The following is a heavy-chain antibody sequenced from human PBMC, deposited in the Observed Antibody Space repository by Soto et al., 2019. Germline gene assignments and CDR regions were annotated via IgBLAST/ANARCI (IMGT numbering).Heavy chain of an antibody. D-gene: IGHD2-21*02. CDR1: GFTFSNYW. CDR2: INTDGSDT. CDR3: AKGRAVGTD. V-gene: IGHV3-74*01. J-gene: IGHJ4*02. Sequence: VQLVESGGGLVQPGGSLRLSCAASGFTFSNYWMHWVRQAPGKGLVWLSRINTDGSDTFYADSVKGRFTISRDNPKKPLYLQMSSLRADDTAVYYCAKGRAVGTDWGQGTLVTVSS.